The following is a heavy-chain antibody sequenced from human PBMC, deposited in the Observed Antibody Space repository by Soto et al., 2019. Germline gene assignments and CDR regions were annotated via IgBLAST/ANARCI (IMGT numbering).Heavy chain of an antibody. Sequence: ASVKASCKASGYTFTSYDINWVRLATGQGLEWMGWMNPNSGNTGYAQKFQGRVTMTRNTSISTAYMELSSLSSEDTAVYYCARGSRVLAPPWGQGTLVTVSS. J-gene: IGHJ5*02. D-gene: IGHD3-10*01. V-gene: IGHV1-8*01. CDR2: MNPNSGNT. CDR1: GYTFTSYD. CDR3: ARGSRVLAPP.